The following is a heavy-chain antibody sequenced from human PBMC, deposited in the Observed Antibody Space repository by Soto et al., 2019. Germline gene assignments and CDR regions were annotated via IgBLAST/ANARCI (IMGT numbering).Heavy chain of an antibody. Sequence: QVQLVESGGGLVKPGGSLRLSCAASGFTFSDYYMSWIRQAPGRGLEWVSAISGDGADTYYADSVRGRFTISRDNSKNTLSLQMNSLRDEDTALYYCVKDFRCADWGQGTRVTVSS. CDR3: VKDFRCAD. CDR2: ISGDGADT. J-gene: IGHJ4*02. D-gene: IGHD2-8*01. V-gene: IGHV3-11*05. CDR1: GFTFSDYY.